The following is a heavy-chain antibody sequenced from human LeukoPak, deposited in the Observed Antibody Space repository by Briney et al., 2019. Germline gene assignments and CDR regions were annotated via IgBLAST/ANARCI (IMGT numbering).Heavy chain of an antibody. CDR1: GFTFINNW. J-gene: IGHJ6*02. D-gene: IGHD3-3*01. Sequence: GGSLTVSCAASGFTFINNWRESVRQPPGKGLVWMSRINRDGSNTNYADSVKGRFTISRDNSKNTLYLQMSSLRAEDTAVYYCARALTYYDLWTDYSPRDGWGPATTVTV. CDR3: ARALTYYDLWTDYSPRDG. V-gene: IGHV3-74*01. CDR2: INRDGSNT.